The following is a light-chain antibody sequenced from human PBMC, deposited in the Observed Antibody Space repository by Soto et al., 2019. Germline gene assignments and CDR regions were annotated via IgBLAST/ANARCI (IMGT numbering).Light chain of an antibody. CDR2: EVS. J-gene: IGLJ1*01. CDR1: SSDVGGYSY. CDR3: SSYKSSSTYV. V-gene: IGLV2-14*01. Sequence: QSALAQPASVSGSPGQSITISCTGTSSDVGGYSYVSWFQQHPNKAPKVLIYEVSNRPSGVSNRFSGSKSGNTASLTISGLQPEEEADYYCSSYKSSSTYVFGTGTKVTVL.